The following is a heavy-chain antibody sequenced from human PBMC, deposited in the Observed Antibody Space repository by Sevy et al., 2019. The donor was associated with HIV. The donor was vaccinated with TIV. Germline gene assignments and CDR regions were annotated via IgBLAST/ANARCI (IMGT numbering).Heavy chain of an antibody. D-gene: IGHD2-2*01. CDR1: DDSINSYY. CDR3: ARGAVVIGTAVAPVLDF. CDR2: IYNNIGST. J-gene: IGHJ4*02. V-gene: IGHV4-59*08. Sequence: SETLSLTCSVSDDSINSYYWSWIRQPPGKGLEWIGYIYNNIGSTSYNPSLTSRVTISVDTSKNQFSLKLTSVTAADTAVYYCARGAVVIGTAVAPVLDFWGLGSLVTVSS.